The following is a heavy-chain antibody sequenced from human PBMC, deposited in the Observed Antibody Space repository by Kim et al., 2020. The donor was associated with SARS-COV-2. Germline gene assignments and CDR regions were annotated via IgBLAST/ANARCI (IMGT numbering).Heavy chain of an antibody. CDR3: GRDNRGNVDY. D-gene: IGHD3-16*01. Sequence: GGSLRLSCAASGFSFSSYWIQWVRQTPAKGLVWVSHIYGDGSNTRYADSVKGRFTISRDNAKNTVYLQMDSLRVEDTAVYYCGRDNRGNVDYWGQGTLVTVSS. CDR1: GFSFSSYW. J-gene: IGHJ4*02. V-gene: IGHV3-74*01. CDR2: IYGDGSNT.